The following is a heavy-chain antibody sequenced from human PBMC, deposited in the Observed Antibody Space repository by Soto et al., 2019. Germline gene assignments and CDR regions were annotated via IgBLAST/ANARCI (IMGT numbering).Heavy chain of an antibody. CDR2: ISGSGGST. CDR1: WFTVSSNY. Sequence: GGSLRLSCAASWFTVSSNYMSWVRQAPGKGLEWVSAISGSGGSTYYADSVKGRFTISRDNSKNTLYLQMNSLRAEDTAVYYCAKSHLLYGDYPLADYWGQGTLVTVSS. CDR3: AKSHLLYGDYPLADY. J-gene: IGHJ4*02. D-gene: IGHD4-17*01. V-gene: IGHV3-23*01.